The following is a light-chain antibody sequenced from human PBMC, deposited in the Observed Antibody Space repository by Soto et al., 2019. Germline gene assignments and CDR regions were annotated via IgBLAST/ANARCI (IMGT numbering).Light chain of an antibody. CDR3: QQYNNWPPIT. V-gene: IGKV3-20*01. CDR1: QSLGNNY. Sequence: DIVLTQSPGTLSLSPGERATLSCRASQSLGNNYLAWYQQKSARAPRLLIYGAAGRATGIPDRFSGSGSGTAFTLTITRLEPEDFAVYYCQQYNNWPPITFGQGTRLEIK. J-gene: IGKJ5*01. CDR2: GAA.